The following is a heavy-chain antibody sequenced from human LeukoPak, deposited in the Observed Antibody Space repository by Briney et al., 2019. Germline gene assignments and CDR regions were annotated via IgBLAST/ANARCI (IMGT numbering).Heavy chain of an antibody. J-gene: IGHJ4*02. CDR3: ARLKDIDVEPAALYSGEYYCDY. V-gene: IGHV1-69*13. D-gene: IGHD2-2*01. Sequence: ASVKVSCKASGCTINIYALLCLAPPPGQGLEWMGGIIPIFGTANYAQKFQGRVTITADESTSTAYMELSSLRSEDTAVSYCARLKDIDVEPAALYSGEYYCDYWGQGTLVTVSS. CDR1: GCTINIYA. CDR2: IIPIFGTA.